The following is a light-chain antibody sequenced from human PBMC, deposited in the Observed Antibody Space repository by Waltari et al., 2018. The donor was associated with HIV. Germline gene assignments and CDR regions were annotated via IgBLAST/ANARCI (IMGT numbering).Light chain of an antibody. J-gene: IGLJ2*01. CDR2: ANT. V-gene: IGLV1-47*01. CDR3: ATWDDSLSGHVV. Sequence: QSVLTQPPSVSGTPGQRVTFSCSGSSSNIGTNYVCWYQQLPGTAPKLPIYANTPRPSGAPDRFSGSKSGTSASLSISGLRSEDEADYYGATWDDSLSGHVVFGGGTKLTVL. CDR1: SSNIGTNY.